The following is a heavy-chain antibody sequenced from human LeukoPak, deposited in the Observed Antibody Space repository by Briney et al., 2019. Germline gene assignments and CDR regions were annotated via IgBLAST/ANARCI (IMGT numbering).Heavy chain of an antibody. CDR1: GFTFSSYA. D-gene: IGHD1-26*01. CDR2: ISGSGGST. CDR3: AKGSGSHYIAISDY. Sequence: GGSLRLSCAASGFTFSSYAMSWVRQAPGKGLEWVSAISGSGGSTYYADSVKGRFTISRDNSKNTLYLQMNSLRAEDTAVYYCAKGSGSHYIAISDYWGQGTLVTVSS. V-gene: IGHV3-23*01. J-gene: IGHJ4*02.